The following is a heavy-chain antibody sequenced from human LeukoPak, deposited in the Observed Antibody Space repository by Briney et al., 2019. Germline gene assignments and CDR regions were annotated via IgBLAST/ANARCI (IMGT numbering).Heavy chain of an antibody. CDR2: VSDSGGRT. J-gene: IGHJ4*02. CDR1: GITLSNYG. V-gene: IGHV3-23*01. Sequence: PGGSLRLSCAVSGITLSNYGMSWVRQAPGKGLEWVAGVSDSGGRTNYADSVKGRFTISRDNSKNTLYLQMNSLRAEDTAVYFCAKRGVVIRVILVGFHKEAYYFDSWGQGVVVTVSS. CDR3: AKRGVVIRVILVGFHKEAYYFDS. D-gene: IGHD3-10*01.